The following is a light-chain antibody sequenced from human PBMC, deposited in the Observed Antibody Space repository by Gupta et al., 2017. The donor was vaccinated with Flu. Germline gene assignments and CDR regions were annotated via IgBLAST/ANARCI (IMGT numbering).Light chain of an antibody. V-gene: IGLV2-11*03. CDR2: DVS. J-gene: IGLJ2*01. Sequence: VTISCTGTSSDIGSYNFVSWDQQHPEKAPKLLIYDVSKRPAGVPDRFSGSKSGNTASLTISGLQAEDESDYYCCSDEGSLSVVFGGGTKLTVL. CDR3: CSDEGSLSVV. CDR1: SSDIGSYNF.